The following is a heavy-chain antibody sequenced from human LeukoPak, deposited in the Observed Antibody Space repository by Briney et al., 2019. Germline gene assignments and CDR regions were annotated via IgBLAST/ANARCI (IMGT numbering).Heavy chain of an antibody. CDR3: ARDQVGPED. J-gene: IGHJ4*02. CDR1: GFTFSGFW. CDR2: MNQDGSEK. V-gene: IGHV3-7*01. Sequence: GGSLRLSCAASGFTFSGFWMSWVRQAPGKGLEWVANMNQDGSEKYYVDSVKGRFTISRDNAKSSLYLQMNSLTAEDTAVYYRARDQVGPEDWGQGTLVTVSS. D-gene: IGHD1-26*01.